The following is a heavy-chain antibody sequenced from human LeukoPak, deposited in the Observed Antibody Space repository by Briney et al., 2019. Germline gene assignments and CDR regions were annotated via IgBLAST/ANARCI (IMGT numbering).Heavy chain of an antibody. Sequence: PGGSLRLSCAASGFTFSSYSMNWVRQAPGKGLEWVSSISSSSSYIYYADSVKGRFTISRDNSKNTLYLQMNSLRAEDTAVYYCAKDRGYYGSGSWYAFDIWGQGTMVTVSS. CDR2: ISSSSSYI. J-gene: IGHJ3*02. CDR3: AKDRGYYGSGSWYAFDI. CDR1: GFTFSSYS. D-gene: IGHD3-10*01. V-gene: IGHV3-21*04.